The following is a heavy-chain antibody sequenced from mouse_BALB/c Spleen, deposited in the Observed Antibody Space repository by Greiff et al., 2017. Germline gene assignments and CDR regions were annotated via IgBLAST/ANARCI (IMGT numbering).Heavy chain of an antibody. Sequence: QVQLKQSGAELMKPGASVKISCKATGYTFSSYWIEWVKQRPGHGLEWIGEILPGSGSTNYNEKFKGKATFTADTSSNTAYMQLSSLTSEDSAVYYCARAIGLRSFDYWGQGTTLTVSS. D-gene: IGHD2-4*01. CDR2: ILPGSGST. CDR3: ARAIGLRSFDY. J-gene: IGHJ2*01. CDR1: GYTFSSYW. V-gene: IGHV1-9*01.